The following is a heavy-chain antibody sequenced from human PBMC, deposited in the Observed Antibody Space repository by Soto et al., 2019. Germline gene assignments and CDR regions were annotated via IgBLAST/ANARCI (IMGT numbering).Heavy chain of an antibody. Sequence: EVQLVESGGGLVQPGGSLKLSCAASGFTFSSYAMSWVRQAPGKGLEWVSAISGSGGSTYYADSVKGRFTISRDNSKNTLYLQMNSLRAEDTAVYYCAKAMRGYCSSTSCYWGAFDIWGQGTMVTVSS. CDR2: ISGSGGST. J-gene: IGHJ3*02. CDR1: GFTFSSYA. D-gene: IGHD2-2*01. V-gene: IGHV3-23*04. CDR3: AKAMRGYCSSTSCYWGAFDI.